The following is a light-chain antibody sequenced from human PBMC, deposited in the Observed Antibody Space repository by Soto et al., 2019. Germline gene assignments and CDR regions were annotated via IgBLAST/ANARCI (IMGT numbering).Light chain of an antibody. J-gene: IGLJ1*01. Sequence: QSALTQPASVSGSPGQSITISCTGSSSDVGSYNLVSWYQHHPGKAPKLMIYEGNQRPSGISNRFSGSKSGNTASLTISGLQAEDEADYYCCSYAGSYTFIFGSGTKLTVL. CDR2: EGN. CDR1: SSDVGSYNL. CDR3: CSYAGSYTFI. V-gene: IGLV2-23*03.